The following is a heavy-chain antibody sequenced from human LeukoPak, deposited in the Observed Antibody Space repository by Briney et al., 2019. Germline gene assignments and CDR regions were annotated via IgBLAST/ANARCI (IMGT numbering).Heavy chain of an antibody. Sequence: SGGSLRLSCAASGFTFSSYSMNWVRQAPGKGLEWVSYISSSSSTIYYADSVKGRFTISRDNSKNTLYLQMNSLRAEDTAVYYCAKDERGVIDYWGQGTLVTVSS. CDR3: AKDERGVIDY. V-gene: IGHV3-48*01. CDR2: ISSSSSTI. J-gene: IGHJ4*02. CDR1: GFTFSSYS. D-gene: IGHD1-1*01.